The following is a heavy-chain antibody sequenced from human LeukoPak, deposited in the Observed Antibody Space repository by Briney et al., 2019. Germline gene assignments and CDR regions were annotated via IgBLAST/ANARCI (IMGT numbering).Heavy chain of an antibody. CDR3: ARGDPSADLDH. Sequence: AAVKVSCKSSGYTFTIYAMHWVRQAPGQRLEWMGWINAGNGNTKYSQKFQGRVTITRDTSASTAYMEVSSLRSEDTAVYYCARGDPSADLDHWGQGTLVTVSS. CDR2: INAGNGNT. J-gene: IGHJ4*02. V-gene: IGHV1-3*01. D-gene: IGHD6-13*01. CDR1: GYTFTIYA.